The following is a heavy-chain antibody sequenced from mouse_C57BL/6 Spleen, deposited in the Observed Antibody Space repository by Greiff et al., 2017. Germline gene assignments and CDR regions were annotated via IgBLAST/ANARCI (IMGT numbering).Heavy chain of an antibody. CDR2: IDPSDSYT. CDR1: GYTFTSYW. Sequence: QVQLKQPGAELVKPGASVKLSCKASGYTFTSYWMQWVKQRPGQGLEWIGEIDPSDSYTNYNQKFKGKATLTVDTSSSTAYMQLSSLTSEDSAVYYCARYSSGYVAYWGQGTLVTVSA. D-gene: IGHD3-2*02. J-gene: IGHJ3*01. CDR3: ARYSSGYVAY. V-gene: IGHV1-50*01.